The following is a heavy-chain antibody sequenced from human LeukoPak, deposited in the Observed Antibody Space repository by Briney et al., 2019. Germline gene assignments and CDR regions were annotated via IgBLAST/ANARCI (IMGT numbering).Heavy chain of an antibody. CDR2: IRYDGSNK. Sequence: GGSLRLSCAASGFTFRNYWMSWVRQAPGKGLEWVAFIRYDGSNKYYADSVKGRFTISRDNSKNTLYLQMNSLRAEDTAVYYCAKGGSSSRYWYFDLWGRGTLVTVSS. CDR1: GFTFRNYW. V-gene: IGHV3-30*02. J-gene: IGHJ2*01. D-gene: IGHD6-6*01. CDR3: AKGGSSSRYWYFDL.